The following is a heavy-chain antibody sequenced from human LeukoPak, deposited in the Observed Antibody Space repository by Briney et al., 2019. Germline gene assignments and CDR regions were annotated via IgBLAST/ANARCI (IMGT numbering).Heavy chain of an antibody. CDR2: IKQDGSEK. V-gene: IGHV3-7*03. CDR3: AKDVHDYVWGSYRTTFDY. D-gene: IGHD3-16*02. Sequence: GGSLRLSCAASGFTFSSYWMSWVRQAPGKGLEWVANIKQDGSEKYYVDSVKGRFTISRDNAKNSLYLQMNSLRAEDTAVYYCAKDVHDYVWGSYRTTFDYWGQGTLVTVSS. J-gene: IGHJ4*02. CDR1: GFTFSSYW.